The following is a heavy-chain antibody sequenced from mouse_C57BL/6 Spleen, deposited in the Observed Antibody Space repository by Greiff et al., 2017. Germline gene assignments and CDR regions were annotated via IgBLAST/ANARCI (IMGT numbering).Heavy chain of an antibody. V-gene: IGHV5-4*01. CDR3: ARVTTVVEAY. CDR1: GFTFSSYA. Sequence: EVQGVESGGGLVKPGGSLKLSCAASGFTFSSYAMSWVRQTPEKRLEWVATISDGGSYTYYPDNVKGRFTISRDNAKNNLYLQMSHLKSEDTAMYYCARVTTVVEAYWGQGTLVTVSA. D-gene: IGHD1-1*01. CDR2: ISDGGSYT. J-gene: IGHJ3*01.